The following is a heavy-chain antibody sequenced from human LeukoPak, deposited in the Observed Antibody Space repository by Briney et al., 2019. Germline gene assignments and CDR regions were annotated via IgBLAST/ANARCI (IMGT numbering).Heavy chain of an antibody. D-gene: IGHD5/OR15-5a*01. CDR3: AKAIYANHDAFDI. CDR1: GFTFSSHV. J-gene: IGHJ3*02. Sequence: GRSLRLSCAASGFTFSSHVMNWVRQAPGKGLEWVSVISGSGGSTYYADSVKGRFTISRDNSKNTLYLQMNSLRAEDTAVYYCAKAIYANHDAFDIWGQGTMVTVSS. V-gene: IGHV3-23*01. CDR2: ISGSGGST.